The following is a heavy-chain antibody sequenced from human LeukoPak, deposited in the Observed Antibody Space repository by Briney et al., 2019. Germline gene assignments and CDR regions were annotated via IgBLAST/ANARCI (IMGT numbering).Heavy chain of an antibody. Sequence: PSETLSLTCAVYGESSSGYSYGWIRQSPGKGLEWIGDNNRSGVSNYNPSLKSRVTISVDTSRNQFSLELRSVAAADTAVYYCVRIYYYVDVWGEGTTVTVSS. J-gene: IGHJ6*03. V-gene: IGHV4-34*01. CDR1: GESSSGYS. CDR2: NNRSGVS. CDR3: VRIYYYVDV.